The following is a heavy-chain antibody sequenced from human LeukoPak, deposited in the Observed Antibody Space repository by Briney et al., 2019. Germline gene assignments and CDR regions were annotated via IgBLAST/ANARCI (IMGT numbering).Heavy chain of an antibody. J-gene: IGHJ4*02. V-gene: IGHV4-39*01. CDR3: ARQKRWDGYTLDY. Sequence: PSVTLSLTCTVSGDSISSRSYYWASSRQPPGEVREWIGSISYSGSTYYNPSPKSRVTISVETSKNQLSLKLSSVAAADTAVYYCARQKRWDGYTLDYWGQGTLVTVSS. CDR2: ISYSGST. CDR1: GDSISSRSYY. D-gene: IGHD5-24*01.